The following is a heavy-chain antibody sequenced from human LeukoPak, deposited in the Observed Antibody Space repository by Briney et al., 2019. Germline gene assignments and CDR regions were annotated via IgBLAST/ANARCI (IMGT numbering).Heavy chain of an antibody. CDR2: INSDGSST. V-gene: IGHV3-74*01. CDR3: TCIAARRGVDY. Sequence: GGSLRLSCAASGFTFSSYWMHWVRQAPGKGLVWVSRINSDGSSTSYADSVKGRFTISRDNAKNTLYLQMNSLRAEDTAVYYRTCIAARRGVDYWGQGTLVTVSS. J-gene: IGHJ4*02. D-gene: IGHD6-6*01. CDR1: GFTFSSYW.